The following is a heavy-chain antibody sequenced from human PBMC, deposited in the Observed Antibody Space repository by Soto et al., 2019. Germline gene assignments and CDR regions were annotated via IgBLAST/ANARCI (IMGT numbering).Heavy chain of an antibody. Sequence: PGGSLRLSCAASGFTFSNFGMNWVRRAPGKGLEWVSLISDSGTTFHADSVKGRFTVSRDNSKDTLYLQMNSLRAEDTAVYYCAKDERKTTLYNFDFWGPGTRVTVSS. V-gene: IGHV3-23*01. CDR3: AKDERKTTLYNFDF. CDR2: ISDSGTT. D-gene: IGHD1-7*01. J-gene: IGHJ4*02. CDR1: GFTFSNFG.